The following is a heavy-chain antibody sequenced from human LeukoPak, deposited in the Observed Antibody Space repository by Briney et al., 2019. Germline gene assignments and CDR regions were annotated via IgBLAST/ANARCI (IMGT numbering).Heavy chain of an antibody. J-gene: IGHJ4*02. D-gene: IGHD6-13*01. CDR3: AREGPIAAAGSDY. Sequence: GGSLRLSCAASGFTFSSYSMNWVRQAPGKGLEWVSSISSSSSYIYYADSVKGRFTISRDNAKNSLYLQMNSLRAEDTAVYYCAREGPIAAAGSDYWGQGTLVTVSS. CDR2: ISSSSSYI. CDR1: GFTFSSYS. V-gene: IGHV3-21*01.